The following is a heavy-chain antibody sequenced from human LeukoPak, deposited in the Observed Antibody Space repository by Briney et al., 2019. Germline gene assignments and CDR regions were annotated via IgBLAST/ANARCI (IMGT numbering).Heavy chain of an antibody. CDR3: ARDTSGSYGSGGWFDP. D-gene: IGHD3-10*01. Sequence: SETLSLTCTVSGYSISSGYYWGWIRQPPGKGLEWIGSIYHSGSTYYNPSLKSRVTISVDTSKNQFSLKLSSVTAADTAVYYCARDTSGSYGSGGWFDPWGQGTLVTVSS. CDR2: IYHSGST. CDR1: GYSISSGYY. J-gene: IGHJ5*02. V-gene: IGHV4-38-2*02.